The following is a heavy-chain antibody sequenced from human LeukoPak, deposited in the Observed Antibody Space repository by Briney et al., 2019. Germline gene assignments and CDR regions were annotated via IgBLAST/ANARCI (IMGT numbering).Heavy chain of an antibody. Sequence: ASVKVSCKASGHTFTGYYMHWVRQAPGQGLEWMGWINPNSGGTNYAQKFQGRVTMTRDTSISTAYMELSRLRSDDTAVYYCARDQDIVVVVAATPLYYYYGMDVWGQGTTVTVSS. CDR3: ARDQDIVVVVAATPLYYYYGMDV. CDR2: INPNSGGT. CDR1: GHTFTGYY. D-gene: IGHD2-15*01. V-gene: IGHV1-2*02. J-gene: IGHJ6*02.